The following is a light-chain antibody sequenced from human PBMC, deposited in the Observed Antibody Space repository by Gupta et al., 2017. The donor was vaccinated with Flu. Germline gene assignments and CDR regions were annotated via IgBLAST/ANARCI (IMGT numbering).Light chain of an antibody. CDR1: QSVSSN. CDR3: QQENNWPPYN. Sequence: EIVITQSPATLSVSPGERATLSCRASQSVSSNLAWYQQKPDQAPRLLIYGSSTSATGLPARFSGSGCSREFTLTTSSRLSEEYAAYYCQQENNWPPYNFGQGTRLEIK. J-gene: IGKJ2*01. V-gene: IGKV3-15*01. CDR2: GSS.